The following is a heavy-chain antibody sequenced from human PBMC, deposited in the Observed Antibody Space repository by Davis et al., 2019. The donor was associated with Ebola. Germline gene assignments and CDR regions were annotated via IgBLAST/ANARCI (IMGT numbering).Heavy chain of an antibody. D-gene: IGHD7-27*01. J-gene: IGHJ3*02. V-gene: IGHV3-30*02. CDR3: AKDLGSTFAFDI. CDR1: GLIFSNCD. CDR2: IQYDGGSK. Sequence: GESLKISCATSGLIFSNCDMHWVRQTPGKGLEWVAFIQYDGGSKYYADSVKGRFTISRDNSKNTLYLQMNSLRAEDTAVYYCAKDLGSTFAFDIWGQGTMVTVSS.